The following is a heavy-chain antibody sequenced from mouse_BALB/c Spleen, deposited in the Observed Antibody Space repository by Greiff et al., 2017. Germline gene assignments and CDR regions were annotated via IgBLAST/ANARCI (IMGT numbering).Heavy chain of an antibody. V-gene: IGHV5-17*02. J-gene: IGHJ4*01. CDR2: ISSGSSTI. D-gene: IGHD2-4*01. Sequence: EVKLVESGGGLVQTGGSRKLSCAASGFTFSSFGMHWVRQAPEKGLEWVAYISSGSSTIYYADTVKGRFTISRDNPKNTLFLQMTSLRSEDTAMYYCARHKTMITGERAMDYWGQGTSVTVSS. CDR3: ARHKTMITGERAMDY. CDR1: GFTFSSFG.